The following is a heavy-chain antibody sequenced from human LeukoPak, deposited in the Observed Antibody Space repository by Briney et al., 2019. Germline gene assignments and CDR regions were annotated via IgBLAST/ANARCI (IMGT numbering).Heavy chain of an antibody. Sequence: GESLEISCKGSGYSFTSYWIVWVRQMPGKGLEWMGIIYPGDSDTRYSPSFQGQVTISADKSINTAYLQWSSLKASDTAMYYCARLGATSADMGYFDPWGQGTLAIVSS. V-gene: IGHV5-51*01. D-gene: IGHD3-9*01. CDR3: ARLGATSADMGYFDP. CDR2: IYPGDSDT. J-gene: IGHJ5*02. CDR1: GYSFTSYW.